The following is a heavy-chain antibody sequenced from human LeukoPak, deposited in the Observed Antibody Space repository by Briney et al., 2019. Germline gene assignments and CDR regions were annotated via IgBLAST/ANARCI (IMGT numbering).Heavy chain of an antibody. CDR3: ARGSYNWNDGGYYFDY. CDR2: INPNGGGT. V-gene: IGHV1-2*02. Sequence: GASVKVSCKASGYTFTGYYMHWVRQAPGQGLEWMGWINPNGGGTNYAQKFQGRVTMTRDTSISTAYMELSRLRSDDTAVYYCARGSYNWNDGGYYFDYWGQGTLVTVSS. CDR1: GYTFTGYY. D-gene: IGHD1-1*01. J-gene: IGHJ4*02.